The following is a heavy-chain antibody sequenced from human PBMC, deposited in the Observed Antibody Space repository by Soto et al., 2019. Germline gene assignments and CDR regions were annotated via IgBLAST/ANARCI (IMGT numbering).Heavy chain of an antibody. D-gene: IGHD6-13*01. CDR1: GGSISSYH. V-gene: IGHV4-59*08. J-gene: IGHJ4*02. Sequence: TLSLTCAVSGGSISSYHWSWIRQPPGKGLEWIGQIYYNGGSNYNPSLRSRVTISVDTSKNQVSLKLSSVTAADTAVYYCARIPPRSYSSSWYADYWGQGTLVTVSS. CDR3: ARIPPRSYSSSWYADY. CDR2: IYYNGGS.